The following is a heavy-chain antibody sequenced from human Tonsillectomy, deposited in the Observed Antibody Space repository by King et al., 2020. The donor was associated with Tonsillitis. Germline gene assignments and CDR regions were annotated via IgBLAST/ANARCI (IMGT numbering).Heavy chain of an antibody. CDR2: IKRDASTE. D-gene: IGHD2-2*01. Sequence: EVQLVESGGGLVQPGGSLRLSCVASGFTLINYWMTWVRQAPGKGLEWVANIKRDASTENYLDSVKGRFTISRDKAKNSLYLQMNSLRAEDTAVYYCATDSSYCISTACYDAFDFWGQGTMVTVSS. V-gene: IGHV3-7*01. CDR3: ATDSSYCISTACYDAFDF. J-gene: IGHJ3*01. CDR1: GFTLINYW.